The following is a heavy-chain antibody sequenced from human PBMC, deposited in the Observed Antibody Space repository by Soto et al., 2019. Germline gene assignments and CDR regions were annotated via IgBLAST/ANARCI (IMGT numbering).Heavy chain of an antibody. Sequence: GASVKVSCKVSGYTLTELSMHWVRQAPGKGLEWMGGFDPEDGATIYAQKFQGRVTMTADESTSTAYMELSSLRSEDTAVYYCARELGYCSGGSCYPDAFDIWGQGTVVTVSS. J-gene: IGHJ3*02. CDR1: GYTLTELS. D-gene: IGHD2-15*01. V-gene: IGHV1-24*01. CDR2: FDPEDGAT. CDR3: ARELGYCSGGSCYPDAFDI.